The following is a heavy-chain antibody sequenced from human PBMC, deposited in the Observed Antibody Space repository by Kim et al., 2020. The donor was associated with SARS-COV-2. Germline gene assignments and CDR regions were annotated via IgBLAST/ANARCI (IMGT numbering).Heavy chain of an antibody. CDR3: AKRNDILTGYYGDFDY. J-gene: IGHJ4*02. V-gene: IGHV3-23*01. Sequence: GGSLRLSCAVSGFTFTSYAMSWVRQAPGKGLEWVSGISGSGGSTYYADSVKGRFTISRDKSKNTLYLQMNSLRAEDTAVYYCAKRNDILTGYYGDFDYWGQGTLVTVSS. CDR1: GFTFTSYA. CDR2: ISGSGGST. D-gene: IGHD3-9*01.